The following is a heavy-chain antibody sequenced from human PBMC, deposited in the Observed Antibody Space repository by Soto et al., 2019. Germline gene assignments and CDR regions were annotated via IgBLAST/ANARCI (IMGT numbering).Heavy chain of an antibody. CDR3: ARELLGYYYYYYGMDV. CDR1: GFTFSSYG. D-gene: IGHD2-15*01. V-gene: IGHV3-33*01. J-gene: IGHJ6*02. Sequence: QVQLVESGGGVAQPGRSLRLSCAASGFTFSSYGMHWVRQAPGKGLEWVAVIWYDGSNKYYADSVKGRFTISRDNSKNTLYLQMNSLRAEDTAVYYCARELLGYYYYYYGMDVWGQGTTVTVSS. CDR2: IWYDGSNK.